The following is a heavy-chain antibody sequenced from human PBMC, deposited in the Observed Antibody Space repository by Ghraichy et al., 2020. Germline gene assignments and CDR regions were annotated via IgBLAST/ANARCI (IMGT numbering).Heavy chain of an antibody. CDR2: ISSSSRTR. J-gene: IGHJ6*02. CDR1: GFTFDDYN. CDR3: ARASTGVRFDYYAGRDV. Sequence: GGSLRLSCAGSGFTFDDYNMNWVRQSPGKGLEWVAYISSSSRTRFYADSVKGRFTVSRDNAQNSLYLQMKSLRDEDTAVYYCARASTGVRFDYYAGRDVWGQGTTVTVAS. D-gene: IGHD4-23*01. V-gene: IGHV3-48*02.